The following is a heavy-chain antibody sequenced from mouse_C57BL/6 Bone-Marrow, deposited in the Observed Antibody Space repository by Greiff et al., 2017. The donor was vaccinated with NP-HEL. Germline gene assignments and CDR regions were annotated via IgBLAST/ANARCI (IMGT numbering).Heavy chain of an antibody. Sequence: QVQLQQSGAELARPGASVKLSCKASGYTFTSYGISWVKQRPGQGLEWIGEIYPRSGNTYYNEKFKGKATLTADKSSSTAYMGLRSLTSEDSAVYFCARGLGPWFAYWGQGTLVTVSA. CDR2: IYPRSGNT. CDR1: GYTFTSYG. D-gene: IGHD4-1*01. V-gene: IGHV1-81*01. J-gene: IGHJ3*01. CDR3: ARGLGPWFAY.